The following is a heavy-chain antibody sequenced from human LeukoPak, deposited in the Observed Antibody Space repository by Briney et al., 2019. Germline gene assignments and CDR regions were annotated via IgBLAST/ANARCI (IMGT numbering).Heavy chain of an antibody. CDR2: ISYDGSNK. CDR3: AKEMGYSYGDFDY. D-gene: IGHD5-18*01. CDR1: GFTFSSYG. V-gene: IGHV3-30*18. Sequence: GGSLRLSCAASGFTFSSYGMHWVRQAPGKGLEWVAVISYDGSNKYYADSVKGRSTISRDNSKNTLYLQMNSLRAEDTAVYYCAKEMGYSYGDFDYWGQGTLVTVSS. J-gene: IGHJ4*02.